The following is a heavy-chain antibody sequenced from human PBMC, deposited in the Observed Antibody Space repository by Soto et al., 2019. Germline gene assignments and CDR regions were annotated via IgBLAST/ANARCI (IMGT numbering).Heavy chain of an antibody. J-gene: IGHJ6*02. V-gene: IGHV4-39*01. Sequence: PSETLSLTCPVSGGYISSSSYYWGWIRQPPGKGLEWIGSIYYSGSTYYNPSLKSRVTISVDTSKNQFSLKLSSVTAADTAVYYCASSLTTVVTMDVWGQGTTVTVSS. D-gene: IGHD4-17*01. CDR1: GGYISSSSYY. CDR2: IYYSGST. CDR3: ASSLTTVVTMDV.